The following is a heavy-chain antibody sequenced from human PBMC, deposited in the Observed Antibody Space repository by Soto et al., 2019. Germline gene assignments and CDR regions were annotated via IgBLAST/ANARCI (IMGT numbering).Heavy chain of an antibody. D-gene: IGHD6-13*01. Sequence: QVQLVESGGGVVQPGRSLRLSCAASGFTFSSYGMHWVRQAPGKGLEWVAVIWYDGSNKYYADSVKGRFTISRDNSKNKLYLQMNSLRAEDTAVYYCAREGSSWYGNWFDPWGQGTLVTVSS. V-gene: IGHV3-33*01. J-gene: IGHJ5*02. CDR2: IWYDGSNK. CDR1: GFTFSSYG. CDR3: AREGSSWYGNWFDP.